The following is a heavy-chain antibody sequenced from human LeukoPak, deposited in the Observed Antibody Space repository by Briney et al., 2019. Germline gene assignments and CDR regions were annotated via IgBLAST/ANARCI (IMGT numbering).Heavy chain of an antibody. CDR1: GGSFSGYY. CDR3: ATILLGYCSGGSCAGSWFDP. V-gene: IGHV4-34*01. D-gene: IGHD2-15*01. CDR2: INHSGST. Sequence: SETLSLTCAVYGGSFSGYYWSWIRQPPGKGLEWIGEINHSGSTNYNPSLKSRVTISVDTSKNQFSLKLSSVTAVDTAVYYCATILLGYCSGGSCAGSWFDPWGQGTLVTVSS. J-gene: IGHJ5*02.